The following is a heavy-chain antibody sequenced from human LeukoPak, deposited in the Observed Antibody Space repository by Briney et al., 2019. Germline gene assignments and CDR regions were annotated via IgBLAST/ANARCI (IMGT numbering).Heavy chain of an antibody. Sequence: GGSLRLSCAASGFTFSSYWMSWVRQAPGKGLEWVAIIKQDGSEKYYVVSVKGRFTISRDNAKNSLYLQMNSLRAEDTAVYYCARSPFLGSYYMDVWGKGTTVTVSS. D-gene: IGHD2/OR15-2a*01. V-gene: IGHV3-7*01. CDR1: GFTFSSYW. CDR3: ARSPFLGSYYMDV. CDR2: IKQDGSEK. J-gene: IGHJ6*03.